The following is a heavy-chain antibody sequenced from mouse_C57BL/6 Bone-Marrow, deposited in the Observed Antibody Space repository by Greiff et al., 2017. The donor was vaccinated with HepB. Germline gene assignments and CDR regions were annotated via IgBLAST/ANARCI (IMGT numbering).Heavy chain of an antibody. D-gene: IGHD1-1*01. Sequence: VQLQQSGPELVKPGASVKISCKASGYAFSSSWMNWVKQRPGKGLEWIGRIYPGDGDTNYNGKFKGKATLTADKSSSTAYMQLSSLTSEDSAVYFCASFSTTVVAPYDLDYWGQGTSVTVSS. CDR2: IYPGDGDT. CDR3: ASFSTTVVAPYDLDY. CDR1: GYAFSSSW. J-gene: IGHJ4*01. V-gene: IGHV1-82*01.